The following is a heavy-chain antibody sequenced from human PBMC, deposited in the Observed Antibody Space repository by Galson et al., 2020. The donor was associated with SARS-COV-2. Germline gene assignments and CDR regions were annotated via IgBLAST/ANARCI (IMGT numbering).Heavy chain of an antibody. CDR3: ARVKYCSGGSCYYYGMDV. Sequence: SETLSLTCTVSGGSISSGGYYWSWIRQHPGKGLEWIGYIYYSGSTYYNPSLKSRVTISVDTSKNQFSLKLSSVTAADTAVYYCARVKYCSGGSCYYYGMDVWGQGTTVTVSS. V-gene: IGHV4-31*03. D-gene: IGHD2-15*01. CDR1: GGSISSGGYY. J-gene: IGHJ6*02. CDR2: IYYSGST.